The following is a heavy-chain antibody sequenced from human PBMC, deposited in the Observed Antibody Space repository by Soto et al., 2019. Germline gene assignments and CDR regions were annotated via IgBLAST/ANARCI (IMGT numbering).Heavy chain of an antibody. Sequence: QVQLVESGGGVVQPGRSLRLSCAASGFTFSSYGMHWVRQAPGKGLEWVAVISYDGSNKYYADSVKGRFTISRDNSKNTLYLQMNSLRAKETAVYSCAKDNYRIGWTNASGGQGTRSPSPQ. D-gene: IGHD6-19*01. J-gene: IGHJ4*02. CDR2: ISYDGSNK. CDR1: GFTFSSYG. V-gene: IGHV3-30*18. CDR3: AKDNYRIGWTNAS.